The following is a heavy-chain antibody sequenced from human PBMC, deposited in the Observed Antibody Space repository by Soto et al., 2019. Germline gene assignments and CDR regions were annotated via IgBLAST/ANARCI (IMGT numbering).Heavy chain of an antibody. J-gene: IGHJ4*02. CDR3: AREKASHYCSSTSCYNPSEVGGVIGFDY. CDR1: GGSISSSSYY. V-gene: IGHV4-39*02. Sequence: SETLSLTCTVSGGSISSSSYYWGWIRQPPGKGLEWIGSIYYSGSTYYNPSLKSRVTLSVDTSKNQFSLKLSSVTAADTAVYYCAREKASHYCSSTSCYNPSEVGGVIGFDYWGQGTLVTVSS. D-gene: IGHD2-2*02. CDR2: IYYSGST.